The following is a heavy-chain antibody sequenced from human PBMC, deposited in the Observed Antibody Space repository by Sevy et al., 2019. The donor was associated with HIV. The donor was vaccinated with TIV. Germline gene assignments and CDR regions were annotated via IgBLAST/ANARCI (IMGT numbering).Heavy chain of an antibody. V-gene: IGHV3-72*01. CDR3: ARGGTYYYGSGSQFFDY. D-gene: IGHD3-10*01. J-gene: IGHJ4*02. Sequence: GGSLRLSCAASGFTFSDHYMDWVRQAPGRGLEWVGRTRNKANNYITELAASVKGRFTISRDDSQNELYLQMNSLKTEDTAVYYCARGGTYYYGSGSQFFDYWGQGTQVTVSS. CDR2: TRNKANNYIT. CDR1: GFTFSDHY.